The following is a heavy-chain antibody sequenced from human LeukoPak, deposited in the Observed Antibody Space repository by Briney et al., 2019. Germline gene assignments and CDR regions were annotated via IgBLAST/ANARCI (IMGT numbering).Heavy chain of an antibody. Sequence: GASVTVSCKASGYTFTSYGISWVRQAPGQGLEWMGWISAYNGNTNYAQKLQGRVTMTTDTSTSTAYMELRSLRSDDTAVYYCARVSRVAIFGVVNYGMDVWGQGTTVTVSS. CDR2: ISAYNGNT. D-gene: IGHD3-3*01. J-gene: IGHJ6*02. V-gene: IGHV1-18*01. CDR1: GYTFTSYG. CDR3: ARVSRVAIFGVVNYGMDV.